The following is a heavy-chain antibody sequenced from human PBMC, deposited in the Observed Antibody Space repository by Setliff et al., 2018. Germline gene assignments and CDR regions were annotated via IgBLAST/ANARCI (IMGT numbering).Heavy chain of an antibody. CDR3: AREGVDTRSSTDYRYYMDV. Sequence: ASVKVSCKASGYTFTGYYFHWVRQAPGQGLEWMGWISAYNGNTNYAQKFQGRVTITTDESTSTGYMELSSLRSEDSAVYYCAREGVDTRSSTDYRYYMDVWGKGTTVTVS. CDR2: ISAYNGNT. D-gene: IGHD5-18*01. V-gene: IGHV1-18*04. J-gene: IGHJ6*03. CDR1: GYTFTGYY.